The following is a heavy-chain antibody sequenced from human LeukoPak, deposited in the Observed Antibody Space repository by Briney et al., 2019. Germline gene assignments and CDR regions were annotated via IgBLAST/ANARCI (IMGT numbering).Heavy chain of an antibody. V-gene: IGHV5-51*01. CDR3: ARAGYSYGKYFEY. CDR2: IYPGDSDT. D-gene: IGHD5-18*01. CDR1: GYKFTSYW. Sequence: GESLKISCKVSGYKFTSYWIGWVRQMPGTGLEWMGIIYPGDSDTRYSPSFQGQVTISADKSISSAYLQLSSLKASDTAMYFCARAGYSYGKYFEYWGQGTLVTVSS. J-gene: IGHJ4*02.